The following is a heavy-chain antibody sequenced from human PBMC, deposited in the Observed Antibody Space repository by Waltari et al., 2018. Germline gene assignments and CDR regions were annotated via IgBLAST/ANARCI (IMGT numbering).Heavy chain of an antibody. CDR3: ARDWYGFGVVPYV. CDR1: GLTVSTDY. CDR2: IYNDGIT. D-gene: IGHD3-10*01. Sequence: EAQLVESGGGSIQPGGSLTLSCAASGLTVSTDYMSWVRQAPGKGLLCVLTIYNDGITYYVASVKGRFTISRDISKNTVSLQMDSLITEDTAVYYCARDWYGFGVVPYVWGKGTTFTVSS. V-gene: IGHV3-53*01. J-gene: IGHJ6*04.